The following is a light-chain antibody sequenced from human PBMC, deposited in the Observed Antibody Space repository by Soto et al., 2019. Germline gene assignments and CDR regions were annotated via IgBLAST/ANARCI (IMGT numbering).Light chain of an antibody. V-gene: IGKV3-20*01. CDR1: QSVGSNY. Sequence: EIVLTQSPGTLSLSPGERATLSCRASQSVGSNYFAWYQQKPGQAPRLLIYGASSRATGIPDRFSGSGSGTDFTLTISRLEPEDFAVYYCQQYGGSPVTFGQGTKVDIK. CDR2: GAS. J-gene: IGKJ1*01. CDR3: QQYGGSPVT.